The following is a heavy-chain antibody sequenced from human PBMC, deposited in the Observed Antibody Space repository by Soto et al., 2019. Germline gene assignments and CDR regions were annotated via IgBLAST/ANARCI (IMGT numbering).Heavy chain of an antibody. CDR2: IIPIFGTA. CDR3: AAPYGSGSYYNGFDY. CDR1: GGTFSSYA. V-gene: IGHV1-69*12. D-gene: IGHD3-10*01. J-gene: IGHJ4*02. Sequence: QVQLVQSGAEVKKPGSSVKVSCKASGGTFSSYAISWVRQAPGQGLEWMGGIIPIFGTANYAQKFQGRVTHTADESTSTAYRELSSLRSEDTAVDYWAAPYGSGSYYNGFDYWGQGTLVTVSS.